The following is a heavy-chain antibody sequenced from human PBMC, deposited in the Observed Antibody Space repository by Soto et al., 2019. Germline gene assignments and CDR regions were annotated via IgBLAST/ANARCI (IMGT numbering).Heavy chain of an antibody. J-gene: IGHJ4*02. D-gene: IGHD2-8*02. Sequence: PGGSLRLSCAASGFTFSSYGMHWVRQAPGKGLEWVAVISYDGSNKYYADSVKGRFTISRDNSKNTLYLQMNSLRAEDTAVYYCAKEQVVATGGFDYWGQGTLVTVSS. CDR1: GFTFSSYG. V-gene: IGHV3-30*18. CDR2: ISYDGSNK. CDR3: AKEQVVATGGFDY.